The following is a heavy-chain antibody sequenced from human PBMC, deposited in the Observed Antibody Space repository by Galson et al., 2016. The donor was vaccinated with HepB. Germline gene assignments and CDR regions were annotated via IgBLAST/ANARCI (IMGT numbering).Heavy chain of an antibody. CDR1: GFTFSRYA. J-gene: IGHJ5*02. CDR3: ARDELTTPGYSSPYDH. CDR2: ISYDGRIK. D-gene: IGHD6-13*01. V-gene: IGHV3-30*04. Sequence: SLRLSCAGSGFTFSRYAMHWVRQAPGRGLEWLTTISYDGRIKYYADSVKGRFTISRDTSSNTVHLQMNSLRTEDTAVYYCARDELTTPGYSSPYDHWGQGTLVTVSS.